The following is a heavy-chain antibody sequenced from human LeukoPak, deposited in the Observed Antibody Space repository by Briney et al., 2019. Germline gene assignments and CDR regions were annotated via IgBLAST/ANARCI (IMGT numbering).Heavy chain of an antibody. CDR3: ARVGSGYDFDY. CDR1: GGSISSSNW. D-gene: IGHD5-12*01. Sequence: SETLSLTCAVSGGSISSSNWWSWVRPPPGKGLEWIGEIYHSGYTNYNPSLKSRVSISIDKSKNQFFLKVRSVTAADTAVYYCARVGSGYDFDYWGQGILVTVSS. J-gene: IGHJ4*02. CDR2: IYHSGYT. V-gene: IGHV4-4*02.